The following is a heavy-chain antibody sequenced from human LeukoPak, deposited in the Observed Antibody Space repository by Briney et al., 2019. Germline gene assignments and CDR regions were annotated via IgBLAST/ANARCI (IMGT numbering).Heavy chain of an antibody. V-gene: IGHV3-30*18. CDR2: ISYDGSNK. CDR1: GFTFSSYG. D-gene: IGHD3-22*01. CDR3: AKDPSVVVINYFDY. Sequence: PGGSLRLSCAASGFTFSSYGMHWVRQAPGKGLEWVAVISYDGSNKYYADSVKGRFTISRDNSKNTLYLQMNSLRAEDTAVYYCAKDPSVVVINYFDYWGQGTLVTVSS. J-gene: IGHJ4*02.